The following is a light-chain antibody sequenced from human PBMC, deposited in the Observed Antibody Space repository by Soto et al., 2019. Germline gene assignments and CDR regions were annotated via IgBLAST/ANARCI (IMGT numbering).Light chain of an antibody. CDR1: NSNIGTNP. CDR2: GNN. J-gene: IGLJ1*01. V-gene: IGLV1-44*01. CDR3: EAWDDSLNGYV. Sequence: VLTQPPSASGTPGQTVTMSCSGSNSNIGTNPVNWYQQFPGTAPTVLIFGNNQRPSGVPDRFSGSKSGTSASLAMSGLQSEDEADYFCEAWDDSLNGYVFGTGTKVTVL.